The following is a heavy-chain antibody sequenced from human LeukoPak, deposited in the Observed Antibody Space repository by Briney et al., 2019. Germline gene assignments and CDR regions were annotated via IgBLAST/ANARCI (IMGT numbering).Heavy chain of an antibody. CDR1: GFTFSSYG. D-gene: IGHD3-22*01. CDR2: IWYDGSNK. CDR3: ARDHDYYDSSGRAQSFDY. V-gene: IGHV3-33*01. J-gene: IGHJ4*02. Sequence: PGGSLRLSCAASGFTFSSYGMHWVRQAPGKGLEWVAVIWYDGSNKYYADSVKGRFTISRDNSKNTLYLQMNSLRAEDTAVYYCARDHDYYDSSGRAQSFDYWGQGTLVTVSS.